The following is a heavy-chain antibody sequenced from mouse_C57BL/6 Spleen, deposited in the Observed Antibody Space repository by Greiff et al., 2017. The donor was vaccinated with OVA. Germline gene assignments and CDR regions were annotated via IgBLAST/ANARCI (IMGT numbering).Heavy chain of an antibody. CDR3: TKAYYGNSHFDY. Sequence: QVQLKQSGAELVRPGASVTLSCKASGYTFTDYEMHWVKQTPVHGLEWIGAIDPETGGTAYNQKFKGKAILTADKSSSTAYMELRSLTSEDSAVYYCTKAYYGNSHFDYWGKGTTLTVSS. D-gene: IGHD2-10*01. CDR1: GYTFTDYE. J-gene: IGHJ2*01. V-gene: IGHV1-15*01. CDR2: IDPETGGT.